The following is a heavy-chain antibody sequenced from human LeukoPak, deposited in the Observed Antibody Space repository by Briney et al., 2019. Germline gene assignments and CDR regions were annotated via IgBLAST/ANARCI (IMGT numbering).Heavy chain of an antibody. J-gene: IGHJ4*02. CDR2: ISYVGSNK. CDR1: GFTFSSYD. CDR3: AKDILAAAGTFDY. D-gene: IGHD6-13*01. V-gene: IGHV3-30*18. Sequence: GGSLRLSCAASGFTFSSYDMHWVRQAPGKGLGWVAVISYVGSNKYYAHSVKGRFTISRDNAKNSLYLQMNSLRAEDTALYYCAKDILAAAGTFDYWGQGTLVTVSS.